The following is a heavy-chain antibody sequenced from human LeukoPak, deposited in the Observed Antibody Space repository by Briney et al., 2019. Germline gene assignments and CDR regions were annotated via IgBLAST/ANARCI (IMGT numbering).Heavy chain of an antibody. CDR2: INHSGST. CDR1: GGSFSGYY. J-gene: IGHJ5*02. D-gene: IGHD2-2*01. CDR3: ARGYCSSTSCYLFWFDP. Sequence: SETLSLTCAVYGGSFSGYYWSWIRQPPGKGLEWIGEINHSGSTNYNPSLKSRVTISVDTSKNQFSLKLRSVTAADTAVYYCARGYCSSTSCYLFWFDPWGQGTLVTVSS. V-gene: IGHV4-34*01.